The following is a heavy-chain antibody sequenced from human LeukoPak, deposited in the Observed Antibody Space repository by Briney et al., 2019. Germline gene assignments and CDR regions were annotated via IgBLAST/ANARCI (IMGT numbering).Heavy chain of an antibody. CDR3: AKDRSRLPWY. V-gene: IGHV3-30*18. CDR1: GFTFSSYG. D-gene: IGHD4-11*01. Sequence: GGSLRLSCAASGFTFSSYGMHWVRQAPGKGLEWVAVISYDGSNKYYADSVRGRFTISRDNSKNTLYLQMNSLRAEGTAVYYCAKDRSRLPWYWGRGTLVTVSS. CDR2: ISYDGSNK. J-gene: IGHJ4*02.